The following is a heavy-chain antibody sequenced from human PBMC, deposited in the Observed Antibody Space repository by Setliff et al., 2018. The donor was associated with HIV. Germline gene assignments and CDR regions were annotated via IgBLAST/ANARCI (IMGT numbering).Heavy chain of an antibody. CDR3: ATSTGCSGWYSRKLCPFDL. Sequence: ASVKVSCKASGYTFTSYGISWVRQAPGQGLEWMGWISVYNGNANYAQKVQGRVTMTTDTSTDTAYMELSSLRSEDTAVYYCATSTGCSGWYSRKLCPFDLWGRGTLVTVSS. V-gene: IGHV1-18*01. CDR2: ISVYNGNA. J-gene: IGHJ2*01. D-gene: IGHD6-19*01. CDR1: GYTFTSYG.